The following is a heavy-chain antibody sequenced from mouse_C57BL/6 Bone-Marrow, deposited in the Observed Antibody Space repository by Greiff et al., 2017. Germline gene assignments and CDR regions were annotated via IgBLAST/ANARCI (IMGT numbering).Heavy chain of an antibody. D-gene: IGHD3-2*02. CDR2: IYPRSGNT. Sequence: QVQLQQSGAELARPGASVKLSCKASGYTFTSYGISWVKQRTGQGLEWIGEIYPRSGNTYYNEKFKGKATLTADKSSSTAYMELRSLTSEDSAVDCCARYSSGYRGYYFDYWGQGTTLTVSS. CDR3: ARYSSGYRGYYFDY. J-gene: IGHJ2*01. V-gene: IGHV1-81*01. CDR1: GYTFTSYG.